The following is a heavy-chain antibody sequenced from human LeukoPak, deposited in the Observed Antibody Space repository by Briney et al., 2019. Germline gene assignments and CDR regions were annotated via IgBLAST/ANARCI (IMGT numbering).Heavy chain of an antibody. CDR2: ISWNSGIL. Sequence: SLRLSCAASGFTFDDCAMHWVRQAPGKGLEWVSGISWNSGILDYADSVKGRFTISRDNAKNSLYLQMNSLRVEDTALYYCAKVRGYSYGYFDYWGQGTLVTVSS. V-gene: IGHV3-9*01. D-gene: IGHD5-18*01. CDR1: GFTFDDCA. CDR3: AKVRGYSYGYFDY. J-gene: IGHJ4*02.